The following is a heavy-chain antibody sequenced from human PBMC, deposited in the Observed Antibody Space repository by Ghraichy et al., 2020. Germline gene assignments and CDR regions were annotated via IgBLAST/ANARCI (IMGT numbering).Heavy chain of an antibody. J-gene: IGHJ3*02. D-gene: IGHD3-16*01. V-gene: IGHV4-59*01. CDR2: IYYSGST. CDR3: ARGVMREKDAFDI. Sequence: SETLSLTCTVSGGSISSYYWSWIRQPPGKGLEWIGYIYYSGSTNYNPSLKSRVTISVDTSKNQFSLKLSSVTAADTAVYYCARGVMREKDAFDIWGQGTMVTVSS. CDR1: GGSISSYY.